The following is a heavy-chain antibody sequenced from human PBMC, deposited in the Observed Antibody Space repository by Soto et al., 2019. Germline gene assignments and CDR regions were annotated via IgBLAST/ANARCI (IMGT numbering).Heavy chain of an antibody. V-gene: IGHV4-39*01. Sequence: QLQLQESGPGLVKPSETLSLTCTVSGGSISSSSYYWGWIRQPPGKGLEWIGSIYYSGSTYYNPSLKSRVTISVDTSKIHFSLKLSSVTAADTAVYYCARRPYSISWHFDYWGQGTLVTVSS. CDR2: IYYSGST. J-gene: IGHJ4*02. CDR3: ARRPYSISWHFDY. D-gene: IGHD6-13*01. CDR1: GGSISSSSYY.